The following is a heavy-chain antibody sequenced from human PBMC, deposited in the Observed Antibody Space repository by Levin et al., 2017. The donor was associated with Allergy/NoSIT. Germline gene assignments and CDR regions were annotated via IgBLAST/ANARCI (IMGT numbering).Heavy chain of an antibody. CDR1: GFTLSSYG. Sequence: LSLTCAASGFTLSSYGMHWVRQAPGKGLEWVAVIWYDGSNKYYADSVKGRFTISRDNSKNTLYLQMNSLRAEDTAVYYCARDAWELSAFDIWGQGTMVTVSS. CDR3: ARDAWELSAFDI. J-gene: IGHJ3*02. CDR2: IWYDGSNK. V-gene: IGHV3-33*01. D-gene: IGHD1-26*01.